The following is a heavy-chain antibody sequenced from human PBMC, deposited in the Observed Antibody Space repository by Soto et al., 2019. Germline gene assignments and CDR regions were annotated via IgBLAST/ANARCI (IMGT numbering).Heavy chain of an antibody. CDR3: ARASITGTTTFDY. J-gene: IGHJ4*02. Sequence: GGSLRLSCAASGFTFSDYYMSWIRQAPGKGLEWVSYISSSGSTIYYADSVKGRFTISRDNAKNSLYLQMNSLRAEDTAVYYCARASITGTTTFDYWGQGTLVTVSS. D-gene: IGHD1-7*01. CDR1: GFTFSDYY. CDR2: ISSSGSTI. V-gene: IGHV3-11*01.